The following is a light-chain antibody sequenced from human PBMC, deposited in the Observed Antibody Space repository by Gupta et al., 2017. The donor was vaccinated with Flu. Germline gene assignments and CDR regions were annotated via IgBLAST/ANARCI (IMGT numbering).Light chain of an antibody. CDR3: QQCDSTPLLT. CDR1: QSINNY. V-gene: IGKV1-39*01. Sequence: SPSASVGDRVTITCRASQSINNYLTWYQKKPGEAPKLLVYRASSLQSGVPSRFSGSGSGTDFTLTISSLQPEDCASYFCQQCDSTPLLTFGPGTKVDIK. CDR2: RAS. J-gene: IGKJ3*01.